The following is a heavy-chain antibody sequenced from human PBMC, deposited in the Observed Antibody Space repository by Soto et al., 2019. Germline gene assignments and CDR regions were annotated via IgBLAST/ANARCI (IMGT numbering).Heavy chain of an antibody. CDR2: ISSSSSTI. V-gene: IGHV3-48*02. J-gene: IGHJ3*02. CDR1: GFTFSSYS. CDR3: ARDPIVVVVAATLPDAFDI. D-gene: IGHD2-15*01. Sequence: GGSLRLSCAASGFTFSSYSMNWVRQAPGKGLEWVSYISSSSSTIYYADSVKGRFTISRDNARNSLYLQMNSLRDEDTAVYYCARDPIVVVVAATLPDAFDIWGQGTMVTVSS.